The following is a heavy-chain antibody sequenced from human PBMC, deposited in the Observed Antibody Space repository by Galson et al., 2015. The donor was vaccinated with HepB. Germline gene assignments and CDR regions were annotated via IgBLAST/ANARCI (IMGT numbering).Heavy chain of an antibody. CDR2: ISGSGYST. CDR1: GFSFSSYA. CDR3: ASAPSISFY. D-gene: IGHD6-13*01. J-gene: IGHJ4*02. Sequence: SLRLSCAASGFSFSSYAMSWVRQAPGKGLDWVSTISGSGYSTYYADSVKGRFTISRDNSKNTLYLQMNSLRAEDTAMFYCASAPSISFYWGQGTLVTVSS. V-gene: IGHV3-23*01.